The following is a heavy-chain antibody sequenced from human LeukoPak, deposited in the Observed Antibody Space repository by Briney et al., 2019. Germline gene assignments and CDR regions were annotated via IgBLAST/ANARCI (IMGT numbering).Heavy chain of an antibody. D-gene: IGHD4-17*01. CDR3: ARATGWSTVPTYDAFDV. Sequence: GASVKVSCKASGYTFMSYGISWVRQAPGQGLEWMGWITTYNDNTNYAQKLQGRVTMATDTSTSTAYMELRSLRSDDTAVYYCARATGWSTVPTYDAFDVWGQGTMVTVSS. V-gene: IGHV1-18*01. CDR2: ITTYNDNT. CDR1: GYTFMSYG. J-gene: IGHJ3*01.